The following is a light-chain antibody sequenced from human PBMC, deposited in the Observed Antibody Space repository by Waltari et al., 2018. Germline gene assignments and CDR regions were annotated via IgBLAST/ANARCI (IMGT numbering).Light chain of an antibody. CDR3: QQYNTYPLT. CDR2: KAS. Sequence: DIQMTQSPSTLSASVGDKVTISCRASQSISHWLAWYQQKPGQPPKLLIHKASSLESGVPSRFSGSGSGTDFTLIISSLQPDDFATYYCQQYNTYPLTFGGGTKVDIK. V-gene: IGKV1-5*03. CDR1: QSISHW. J-gene: IGKJ4*01.